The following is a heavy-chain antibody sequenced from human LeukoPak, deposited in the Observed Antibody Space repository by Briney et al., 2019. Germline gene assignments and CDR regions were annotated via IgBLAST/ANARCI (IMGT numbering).Heavy chain of an antibody. CDR1: GGSISSSSYY. D-gene: IGHD2-8*02. V-gene: IGHV4-61*05. CDR2: TSDIGSI. J-gene: IGHJ4*02. CDR3: AGHHPRNTVDF. Sequence: SETLSLTCTVSGGSISSSSYYWSWIRQPPGKGLEWIAYTSDIGSINYSPSLKSRVTISLDTSKNQFSLKLSSVTAADTAVYYCAGHHPRNTVDFWGQGTLVTVSS.